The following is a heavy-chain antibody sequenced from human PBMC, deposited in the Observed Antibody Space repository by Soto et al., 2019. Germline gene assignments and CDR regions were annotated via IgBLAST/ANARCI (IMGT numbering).Heavy chain of an antibody. CDR1: GFTFSSYA. Sequence: GGSLRLSCAASGFTFSSYAMSWVRQAPGKGLEWVSAISGSGGSTHYADSVKGRFTISRDNSKNTLYLQMNSLRAEDTAVYYCAKDAGCSGGSCYPTGYFDYWGQGTLVTVSS. V-gene: IGHV3-23*01. CDR2: ISGSGGST. D-gene: IGHD2-15*01. CDR3: AKDAGCSGGSCYPTGYFDY. J-gene: IGHJ4*02.